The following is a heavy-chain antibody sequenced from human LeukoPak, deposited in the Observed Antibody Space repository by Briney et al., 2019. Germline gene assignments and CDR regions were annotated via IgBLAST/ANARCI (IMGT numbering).Heavy chain of an antibody. D-gene: IGHD2-15*01. CDR3: AKGGPYCSGGSCLSYFDS. CDR1: GFTFSDYG. J-gene: IGHJ4*02. V-gene: IGHV3-30*18. Sequence: GRSLRLSCVASGFTFSDYGMHWVRQAPGKGLDGVAVISYDGSNKYYADSVKGRFTISRDNSKNTLYLQVNSLRAEDTAVYYCAKGGPYCSGGSCLSYFDSWGQGTLVTVSS. CDR2: ISYDGSNK.